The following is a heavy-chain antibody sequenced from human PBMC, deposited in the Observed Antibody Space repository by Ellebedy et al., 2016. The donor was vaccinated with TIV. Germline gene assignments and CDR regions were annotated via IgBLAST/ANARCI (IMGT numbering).Heavy chain of an antibody. CDR1: GGVISRYY. CDR3: ARDPALPRGRFDT. V-gene: IGHV4-4*09. Sequence: MPGGSLRLSCTVSGGVISRYYWTWIRQSPGKALEWIGYIYNGDNTKYNPSLHSRVTISQDTSKNQFSLNLSSVTAADTAVYYCARDPALPRGRFDTWGQGTLVTASS. CDR2: IYNGDNT. J-gene: IGHJ5*02.